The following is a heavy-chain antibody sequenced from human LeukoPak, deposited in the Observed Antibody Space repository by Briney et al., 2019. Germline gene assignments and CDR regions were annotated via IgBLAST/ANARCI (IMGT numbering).Heavy chain of an antibody. D-gene: IGHD1-26*01. CDR3: ARALRADFAGNSGSLIPKYWFDP. Sequence: ASVKVSCKASGYTFTSYDINWVRQATGQGLEWMGWMNPNSGNTGYAQKFQGRVTMTRNTSISTAYMELSSLRSEDTAVYYCARALRADFAGNSGSLIPKYWFDPWGQGTLVTVSS. CDR1: GYTFTSYD. V-gene: IGHV1-8*01. CDR2: MNPNSGNT. J-gene: IGHJ5*02.